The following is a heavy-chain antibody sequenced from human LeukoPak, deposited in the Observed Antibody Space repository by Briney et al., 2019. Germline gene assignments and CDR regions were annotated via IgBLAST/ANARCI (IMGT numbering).Heavy chain of an antibody. CDR1: GFTFSTYA. J-gene: IGHJ3*01. CDR2: VNSNGGYT. CDR3: AKAFRIVGIGNPDDAFDV. V-gene: IGHV3-64*01. D-gene: IGHD1-26*01. Sequence: GGSLRLSCAASGFTFSTYAMHWVRQAPGKGLEYGSAVNSNGGYTYYANSVKGRFTISRDNSENTLYLQLNSLRAEDSGIYYCAKAFRIVGIGNPDDAFDVWGQGTVVTVS.